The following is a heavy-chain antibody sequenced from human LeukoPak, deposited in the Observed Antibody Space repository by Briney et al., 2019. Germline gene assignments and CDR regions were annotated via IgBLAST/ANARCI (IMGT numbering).Heavy chain of an antibody. CDR1: GGTFSSYA. CDR3: AMYSGYAIPYFDY. J-gene: IGHJ4*02. D-gene: IGHD5-12*01. Sequence: SVKVSCKASGGTFSSYAISWVRQAPGQGLEWMGRIIPILGIANYAQKFQGRVTITADKSTSTAYMELSSLRSEDTAAYYCAMYSGYAIPYFDYWGQGTLVTVSS. V-gene: IGHV1-69*04. CDR2: IIPILGIA.